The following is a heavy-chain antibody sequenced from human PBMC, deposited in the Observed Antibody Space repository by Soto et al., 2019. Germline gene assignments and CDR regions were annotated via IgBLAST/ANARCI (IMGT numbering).Heavy chain of an antibody. CDR1: GYTLINYG. D-gene: IGHD1-7*01. V-gene: IGHV1-18*01. J-gene: IGHJ4*02. CDR3: ARHESGSELHDY. Sequence: ASVKVSCKASGYTLINYGITWVRQAPGQGLEWMGWISGYNGNTNYAQKLQGRVTMTTDTSTSTAYMELRSLRSDDTAVYYCARHESGSELHDYWGQGTLVTVSS. CDR2: ISGYNGNT.